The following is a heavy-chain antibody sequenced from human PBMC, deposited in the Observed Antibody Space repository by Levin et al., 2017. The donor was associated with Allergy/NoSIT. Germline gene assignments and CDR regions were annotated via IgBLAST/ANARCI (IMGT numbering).Heavy chain of an antibody. J-gene: IGHJ6*02. CDR1: GFTFSSYG. Sequence: GESLKISCAASGFTFSSYGMHWVRQAPGKGLEWVAVISYDGSNKYYADSVKGRFTISRDNSKNTLYLQMNSLRAEDTAVYYCAKKEVAARGYYYYGMDVWGQGTTVTVSS. CDR3: AKKEVAARGYYYYGMDV. CDR2: ISYDGSNK. D-gene: IGHD6-6*01. V-gene: IGHV3-30*18.